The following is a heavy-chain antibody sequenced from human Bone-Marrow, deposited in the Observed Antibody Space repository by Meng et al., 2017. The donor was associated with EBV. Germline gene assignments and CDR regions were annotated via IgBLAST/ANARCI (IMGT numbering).Heavy chain of an antibody. D-gene: IGHD6-19*01. CDR3: TKAAVAGDEYFQH. Sequence: QVQLVESGGGVVQPGRSLRLSCAASGFTFSSYGMHWVRQAPGKGLEWVAVISYDGSNKYYADSVKGRFTISRDNSKNTLYLQMNSLRAEDTALYYCTKAAVAGDEYFQHWGQGTLVTVSS. CDR1: GFTFSSYG. V-gene: IGHV3-30*18. CDR2: ISYDGSNK. J-gene: IGHJ1*01.